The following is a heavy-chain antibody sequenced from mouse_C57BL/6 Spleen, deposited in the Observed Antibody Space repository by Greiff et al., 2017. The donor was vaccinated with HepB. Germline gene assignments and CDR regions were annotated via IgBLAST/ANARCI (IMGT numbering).Heavy chain of an antibody. V-gene: IGHV5-4*01. CDR3: AREGETGSYFDY. J-gene: IGHJ2*01. CDR2: ISDGGSYT. CDR1: GFTFSSYA. D-gene: IGHD4-1*01. Sequence: EVQGVESGGGLVKPGGSLKLSCAASGFTFSSYAMSWVRQTPEKRLEWVATISDGGSYTYYPDNVKGRFTISRDNAKNNLYLQMSHLKSEGTAMCYCAREGETGSYFDYWGQGTTLTVSS.